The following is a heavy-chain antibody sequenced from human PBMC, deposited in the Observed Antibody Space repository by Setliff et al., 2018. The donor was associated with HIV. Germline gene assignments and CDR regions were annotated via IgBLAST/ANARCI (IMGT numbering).Heavy chain of an antibody. J-gene: IGHJ3*02. D-gene: IGHD1-20*01. CDR2: ISAANGDT. CDR3: ARDGYKWNDNALEI. V-gene: IGHV1-18*01. CDR1: GYTFTSYG. Sequence: ASVKVSCKASGYTFTSYGISWVRQAPGQGLEWMGWISAANGDTNFAQKFQGRVTMTTNTLTSTAYMELRSLRSDDTAVYYCARDGYKWNDNALEIWGLGTVVTVSS.